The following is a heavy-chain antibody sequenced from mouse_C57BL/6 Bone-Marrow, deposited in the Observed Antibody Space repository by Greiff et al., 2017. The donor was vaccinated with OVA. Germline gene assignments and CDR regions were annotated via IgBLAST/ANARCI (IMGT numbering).Heavy chain of an antibody. CDR2: IYPGSGST. J-gene: IGHJ2*01. CDR1: GYTFTSYW. CDR3: ARYYYGSSYYYFDY. Sequence: VQLQQPGAELVKPGASVKMSCKASGYTFTSYWITWVKQRPGQGLEWIGDIYPGSGSTNYNEKFKSKATLTVDTSSSTAYMQLSSLTSEDSAVYYGARYYYGSSYYYFDYWGQGTTLTVSS. V-gene: IGHV1-55*01. D-gene: IGHD1-1*01.